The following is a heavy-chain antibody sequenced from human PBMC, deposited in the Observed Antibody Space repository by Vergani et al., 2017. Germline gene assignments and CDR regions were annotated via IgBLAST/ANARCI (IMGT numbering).Heavy chain of an antibody. CDR1: GFTVSSNY. Sequence: EVQLVESGGGLIQPGGSLRLSCAASGFTVSSNYMSWVRQAPGKGLEWVSGIYSGGSTYYADSVKGRFTISRDNSKNTLYLQMNSLRAEDTAVYYCARETDLAAREYYYYYMDVWGKGTTVTVSS. D-gene: IGHD6-6*01. J-gene: IGHJ6*03. CDR3: ARETDLAAREYYYYYMDV. V-gene: IGHV3-53*01. CDR2: IYSGGST.